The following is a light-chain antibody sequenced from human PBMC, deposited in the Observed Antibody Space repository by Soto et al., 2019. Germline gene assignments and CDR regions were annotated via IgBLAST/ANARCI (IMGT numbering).Light chain of an antibody. Sequence: EIVLTQSPSTLSLSPVERATLSCMASQSVRSLLALYQQKPGQAPRVLIHDASNRANGIPARFSGSGSGTDFTLTISSLEPEDFAVYHCQQRSAWPLTFGGGTKVDI. CDR2: DAS. J-gene: IGKJ4*01. CDR3: QQRSAWPLT. V-gene: IGKV3-11*01. CDR1: QSVRSL.